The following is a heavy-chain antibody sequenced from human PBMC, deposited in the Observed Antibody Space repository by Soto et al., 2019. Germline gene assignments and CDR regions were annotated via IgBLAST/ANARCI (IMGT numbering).Heavy chain of an antibody. CDR1: GYTFTRYA. D-gene: IGHD5-12*01. Sequence: QVQLVQSGAEEKKPGASVKVSCKASGYTFTRYAMHWVRQAPGQRLEWMGWINAGNGNTKYSQKFQGRVTITRDTSASTAYMELSSLRSEDTAVYYCATSYSGYDYQYYYGMDVWGQGTTVTVSS. CDR3: ATSYSGYDYQYYYGMDV. V-gene: IGHV1-3*05. J-gene: IGHJ6*02. CDR2: INAGNGNT.